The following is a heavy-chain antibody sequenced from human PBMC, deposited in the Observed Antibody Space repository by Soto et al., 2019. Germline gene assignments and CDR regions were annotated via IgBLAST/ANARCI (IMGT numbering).Heavy chain of an antibody. J-gene: IGHJ6*02. Sequence: GPSLRLSCKASGYSFTSYWITWVRQTPGKGLELIGRIDPNDPYSNYSPSFQGHVPFSADNSIPTPYLQCASLKASDTAMYYCARRARGHQVYNDYGMDVWGQET. D-gene: IGHD3-10*01. V-gene: IGHV5-10-1*01. CDR1: GYSFTSYW. CDR2: IDPNDPYS. CDR3: ARRARGHQVYNDYGMDV.